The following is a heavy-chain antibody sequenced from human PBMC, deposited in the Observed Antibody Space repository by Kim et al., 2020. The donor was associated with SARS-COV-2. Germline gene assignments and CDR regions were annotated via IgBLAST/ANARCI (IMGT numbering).Heavy chain of an antibody. J-gene: IGHJ5*02. V-gene: IGHV4-31*03. CDR1: GGSISSGGYY. CDR3: ARDSQGGGDYFGDWFDP. Sequence: SETLSLTCTVSGGSISSGGYYWSWIRQHPGKGLEWIGYIYYSGSTYYNPSLKSRVTISVDTSKNQFSLKLSSVTAADTAVYYCARDSQGGGDYFGDWFDPWGQGTLVTGSS. CDR2: IYYSGST. D-gene: IGHD2-21*02.